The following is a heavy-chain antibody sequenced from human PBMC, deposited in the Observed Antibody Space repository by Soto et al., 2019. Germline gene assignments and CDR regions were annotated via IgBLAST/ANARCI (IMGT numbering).Heavy chain of an antibody. Sequence: PSETLSLTCAVYGGSFSGYYWSWIRQPPGKGLEWIGEINHSGSTNYNPSLKSRVTISVDTSKNQFSLKLSSVTAADTAVYYCASLRLTGYSYGHGVDYWGQGTLVTVS. V-gene: IGHV4-34*01. D-gene: IGHD5-18*01. CDR3: ASLRLTGYSYGHGVDY. CDR2: INHSGST. CDR1: GGSFSGYY. J-gene: IGHJ4*02.